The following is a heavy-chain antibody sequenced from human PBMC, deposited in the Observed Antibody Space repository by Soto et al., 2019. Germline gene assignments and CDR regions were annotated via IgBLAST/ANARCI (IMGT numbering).Heavy chain of an antibody. CDR3: ARGGVVGTRKFDL. D-gene: IGHD1-1*01. Sequence: PGGSLRLSCAASGFTFGAYGMGWVRQAPGKGLEWVSSVNARGSGGNTYYADSVKGRFTISRDDSKDTLNLQMHSLTAEDTAVYYCARGGVVGTRKFDLWGRGTLVTVSS. J-gene: IGHJ4*02. CDR2: VNARGSGGNT. V-gene: IGHV3-23*01. CDR1: GFTFGAYG.